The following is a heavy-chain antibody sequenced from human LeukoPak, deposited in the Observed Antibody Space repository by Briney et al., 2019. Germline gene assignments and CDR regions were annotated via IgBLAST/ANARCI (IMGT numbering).Heavy chain of an antibody. D-gene: IGHD1-26*01. CDR3: ARDTLHRVRTEWERLIDWFDD. J-gene: IGHJ5*02. V-gene: IGHV3-23*01. CDR1: GFTFSSYA. CDR2: ITGSGRNT. Sequence: PGGSLRLSCAASGFTFSSYAMHWVRQAPGKGLEWVSVITGSGRNTYYADSVKGRFTISRDKSKNTLYLHMNSLRAEDTAVYYCARDTLHRVRTEWERLIDWFDDWGQGTLVTVSS.